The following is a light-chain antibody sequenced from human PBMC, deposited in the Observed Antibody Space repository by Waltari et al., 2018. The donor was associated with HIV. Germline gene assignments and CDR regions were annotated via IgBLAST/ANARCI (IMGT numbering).Light chain of an antibody. Sequence: DIQMTQSPASLSASVGDRVTITCQANQDISNNLNWYQQKPGKAPKLLISDASNLEIVVLSRFSGSGSGTDFTLTINSLQPEDIATYYCQHYVNLPITFGQGTRLEIK. CDR3: QHYVNLPIT. CDR2: DAS. CDR1: QDISNN. V-gene: IGKV1-33*01. J-gene: IGKJ5*01.